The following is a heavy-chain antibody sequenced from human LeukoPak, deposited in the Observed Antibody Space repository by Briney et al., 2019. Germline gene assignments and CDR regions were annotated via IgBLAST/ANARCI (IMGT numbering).Heavy chain of an antibody. J-gene: IGHJ4*02. CDR1: GFTFGDYA. CDR3: ASAGSGLY. V-gene: IGHV3-48*02. Sequence: GGSLRLSCTTSGFTFGDYAMNWVRQAPGKGLEWVSYISSSSSTIYYADSVKGRFTISRDNAKNSLYLQMNSLRDEDTAVYYCASAGSGLYWGQGTLVTVSS. CDR2: ISSSSSTI. D-gene: IGHD6-19*01.